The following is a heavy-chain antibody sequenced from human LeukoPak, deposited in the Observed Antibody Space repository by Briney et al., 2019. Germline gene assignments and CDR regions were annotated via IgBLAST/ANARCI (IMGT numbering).Heavy chain of an antibody. CDR2: FDPEDGET. D-gene: IGHD1-26*01. V-gene: IGHV1-24*01. CDR1: GYTLTELS. Sequence: ASVKVSCKVSGYTLTELSMHWVRQAPGKGLQWMGSFDPEDGETIYAQEFQGRVTVTEDTSTDTAYMELRSLRSDDTAVYYCARGERLDVWGKGTTVTISS. J-gene: IGHJ6*04. CDR3: ARGERLDV.